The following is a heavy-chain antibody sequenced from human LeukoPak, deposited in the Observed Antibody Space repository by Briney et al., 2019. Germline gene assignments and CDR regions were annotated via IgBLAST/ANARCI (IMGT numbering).Heavy chain of an antibody. CDR1: GYSFTSYW. Sequence: GESLKISCKGSGYSFTSYWIGWVRQMPGKGLEWRGIIYPGDSDTRYSPSFQGQVTISDDKSISTAYLQWSSLKAADTATYYCARSTGELRNGYYYYYGMDVWGQGTTVTVSS. CDR2: IYPGDSDT. J-gene: IGHJ6*02. CDR3: ARSTGELRNGYYYYYGMDV. D-gene: IGHD1-26*01. V-gene: IGHV5-51*01.